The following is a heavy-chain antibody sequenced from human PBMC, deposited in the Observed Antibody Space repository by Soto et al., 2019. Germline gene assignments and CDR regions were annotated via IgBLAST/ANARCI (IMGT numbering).Heavy chain of an antibody. J-gene: IGHJ4*02. D-gene: IGHD5-12*01. CDR1: GASISSGDYF. CDR3: AREKGYISGPKNFDY. V-gene: IGHV4-30-4*01. Sequence: PSETLSLTCTVSGASISSGDYFWSWIRQPPGKGLEWIGYIYDSGSSYYNPSLQSRVTMSVDTSKNQFSLKLSSVTAADTAVYYCAREKGYISGPKNFDYWGQGTLVTVSS. CDR2: IYDSGSS.